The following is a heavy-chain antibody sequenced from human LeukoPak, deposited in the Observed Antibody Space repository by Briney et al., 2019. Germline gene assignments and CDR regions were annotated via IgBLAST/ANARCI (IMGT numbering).Heavy chain of an antibody. CDR1: GFTFSSYA. Sequence: GGSLRLSCAASGFTFSSYAMSWVRQAPGKGLEWVSAISGSGGSTYYADSVKGRFAISRDNSKNTLYLQMNSLRAEDTAVYYCAKDSFAYFYDFWSGSIDYWGQGTLVTVSS. CDR3: AKDSFAYFYDFWSGSIDY. D-gene: IGHD3-3*01. CDR2: ISGSGGST. V-gene: IGHV3-23*01. J-gene: IGHJ4*02.